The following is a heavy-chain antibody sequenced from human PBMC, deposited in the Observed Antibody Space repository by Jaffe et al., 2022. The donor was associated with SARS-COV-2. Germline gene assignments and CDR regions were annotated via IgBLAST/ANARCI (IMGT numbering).Heavy chain of an antibody. Sequence: EVQLVESGGGLVQPGGSLTLSCAASGFTFSDSPIHWVRQASGKGLEWVGRIRSQAHSHATTYAASLIGRFTISRDDSKNTAYLHMNSLKTEDTAMYYCTRLEYSISSWYFDLWGRGTLVTVSS. CDR1: GFTFSDSP. CDR3: TRLEYSISSWYFDL. D-gene: IGHD6-6*01. J-gene: IGHJ2*01. CDR2: IRSQAHSHAT. V-gene: IGHV3-73*01.